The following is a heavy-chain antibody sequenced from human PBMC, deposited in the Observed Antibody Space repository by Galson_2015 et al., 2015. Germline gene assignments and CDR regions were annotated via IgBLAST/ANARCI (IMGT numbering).Heavy chain of an antibody. CDR3: ARAVAAAGIDF. V-gene: IGHV3-74*01. D-gene: IGHD6-13*01. J-gene: IGHJ4*02. Sequence: SLRLSCAASGFTFSNYWMHWVRQAPGKGLAWVSRIKRDGGSTNYADSVKGRFTISRDNAKNTLYLQMKSMRAEDTAVYYCARAVAAAGIDFWGQGTPVTVSS. CDR2: IKRDGGST. CDR1: GFTFSNYW.